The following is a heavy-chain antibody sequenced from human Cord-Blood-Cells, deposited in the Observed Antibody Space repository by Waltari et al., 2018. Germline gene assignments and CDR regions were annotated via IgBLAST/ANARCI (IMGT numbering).Heavy chain of an antibody. J-gene: IGHJ3*02. CDR3: ARGSLGYCTNGVCYAFDI. D-gene: IGHD2-8*01. Sequence: QVQLQQWGAGLLKPSETLSLNCAVSGGSFSGYYCSWIRTPPGTGLEWIGEINHSGSTNYNPSLKSRVTISVDTSKNQFSLKLSSVTAADTAVYYCARGSLGYCTNGVCYAFDIWGQGTMVTVSS. CDR2: INHSGST. V-gene: IGHV4-34*01. CDR1: GGSFSGYY.